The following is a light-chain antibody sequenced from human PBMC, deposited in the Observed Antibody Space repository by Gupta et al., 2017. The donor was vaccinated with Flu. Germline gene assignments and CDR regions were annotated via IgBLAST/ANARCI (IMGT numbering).Light chain of an antibody. CDR1: SSDVGGHNY. CDR2: DVT. V-gene: IGLV2-11*01. J-gene: IGLJ1*01. Sequence: QSALTQPRSVSGSPGQSVTISCTGTSSDVGGHNYVSWYQQHPGKAPKLMIYDVTKRPSGVPDRFSGSKSGNTASLTISGLQAEDEADYYCCSYAGRYLYVFGTGTEVTVL. CDR3: CSYAGRYLYV.